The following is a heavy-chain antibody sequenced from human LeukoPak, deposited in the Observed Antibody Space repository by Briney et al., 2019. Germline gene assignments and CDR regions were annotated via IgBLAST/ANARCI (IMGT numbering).Heavy chain of an antibody. CDR1: GYTFTSYY. Sequence: ASVKVSCKASGYTFTSYYMHWVRQAPGQGLEWMGMINPSGGSTSYAQKFQGRVTMTRDMSTSTVYMELSSLRSEGTAVYYCARDHEHRIAAPSGGDWFDPWGQGTLVTVSS. CDR3: ARDHEHRIAAPSGGDWFDP. V-gene: IGHV1-46*01. CDR2: INPSGGST. J-gene: IGHJ5*02. D-gene: IGHD6-13*01.